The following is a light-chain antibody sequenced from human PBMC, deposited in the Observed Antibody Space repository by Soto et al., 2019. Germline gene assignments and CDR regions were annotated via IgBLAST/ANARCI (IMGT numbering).Light chain of an antibody. CDR2: GAS. Sequence: EIVLTQSPATLSVSPGEGSSLSCRASQSVGSNFAWYQQKPGQAPRLLIYGASTRATAIPARFSGSGSGTDFTLTISSLQSEDFAVYYCQQYNNWPITFGQGTRLEIK. CDR1: QSVGSN. CDR3: QQYNNWPIT. V-gene: IGKV3-15*01. J-gene: IGKJ5*01.